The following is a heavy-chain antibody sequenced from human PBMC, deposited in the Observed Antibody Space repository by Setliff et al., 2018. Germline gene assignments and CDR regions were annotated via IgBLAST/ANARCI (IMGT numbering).Heavy chain of an antibody. Sequence: SETLSLTCTVSGGSIGPHYWSWIRQAPGKGLEWIGHIFYSDTAKYNPSLESRAAISVDSSKNQFSLKLRSVTAADTAVYYCARDRSTVIRGVTSFFYYYMDVWGKGTTVTVS. CDR1: GGSIGPHY. CDR3: ARDRSTVIRGVTSFFYYYMDV. CDR2: IFYSDTA. J-gene: IGHJ6*03. V-gene: IGHV4-59*11. D-gene: IGHD3-10*01.